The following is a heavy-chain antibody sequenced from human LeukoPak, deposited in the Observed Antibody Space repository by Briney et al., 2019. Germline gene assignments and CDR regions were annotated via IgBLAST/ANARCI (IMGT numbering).Heavy chain of an antibody. CDR2: ISGSGGST. CDR3: AKDPEYYYDSSGYYPRFDY. CDR1: GFTFSSYA. D-gene: IGHD3-22*01. Sequence: GGSLRLSCAASGFTFSSYAMSWVRQAPGKGLEWASAISGSGGSTYYADSVKGRFTISRDNSKNTLYLQMNSLRAEDTAVYYCAKDPEYYYDSSGYYPRFDYWGQGTLVTVSS. J-gene: IGHJ4*02. V-gene: IGHV3-23*01.